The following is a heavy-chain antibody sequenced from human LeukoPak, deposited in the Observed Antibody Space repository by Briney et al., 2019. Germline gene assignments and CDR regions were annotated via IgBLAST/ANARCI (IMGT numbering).Heavy chain of an antibody. CDR3: ALGGGFIDY. Sequence: GGSLRLSCAASGFTFSTYWMSWVRRAPGKGLEWVSSISSSGNYIYYADSVKGRFTISRDNAKNSLYLQMNSLRAEDTAVYYCALGGGFIDYWGQGTLVTVSS. D-gene: IGHD3-16*01. J-gene: IGHJ4*02. CDR1: GFTFSTYW. CDR2: ISSSGNYI. V-gene: IGHV3-21*01.